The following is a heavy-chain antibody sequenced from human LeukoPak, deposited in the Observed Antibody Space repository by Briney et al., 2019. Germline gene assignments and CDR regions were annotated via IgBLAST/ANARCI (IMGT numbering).Heavy chain of an antibody. Sequence: ASVKVSCKASGSTFTSYAIIWVRQAPGQGLGWMGWISLYHPKTSYAQKFQGRVTMTTDTSTSTAYMELRSLRSDDTAVYYCARLGVAGDPSSAEYFQHWGQGTLLT. CDR1: GSTFTSYA. V-gene: IGHV1-18*01. CDR3: ARLGVAGDPSSAEYFQH. D-gene: IGHD6-19*01. J-gene: IGHJ1*01. CDR2: ISLYHPKT.